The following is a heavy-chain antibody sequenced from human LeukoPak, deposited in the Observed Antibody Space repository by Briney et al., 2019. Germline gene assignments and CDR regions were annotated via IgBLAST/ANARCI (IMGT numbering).Heavy chain of an antibody. V-gene: IGHV3-20*04. CDR2: INWNGGST. Sequence: GGSLRLSCAASGFTFDDYGMSWVRQAPGKGLEWVSGINWNGGSTVYADSVKGRFTISRDNAKNSMYVQINSLRAEDTALYYCAREPSGYDILTGYSYYYMDVWGKGTTVTISS. D-gene: IGHD3-9*01. J-gene: IGHJ6*03. CDR3: AREPSGYDILTGYSYYYMDV. CDR1: GFTFDDYG.